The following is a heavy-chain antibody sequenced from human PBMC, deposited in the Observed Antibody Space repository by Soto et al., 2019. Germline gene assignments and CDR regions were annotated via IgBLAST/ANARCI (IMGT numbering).Heavy chain of an antibody. V-gene: IGHV1-3*04. J-gene: IGHJ4*02. Sequence: GASVKVSCKVSGYTFTRYAMHWVRQVPGQRPEWMGWINTGNAYAKYSEKFQGRLIITRVTSASTGYMELSSLKSEDTAVYYCARAWDYWGQGTQVTVSS. CDR3: ARAWDY. CDR2: INTGNAYA. CDR1: GYTFTRYA.